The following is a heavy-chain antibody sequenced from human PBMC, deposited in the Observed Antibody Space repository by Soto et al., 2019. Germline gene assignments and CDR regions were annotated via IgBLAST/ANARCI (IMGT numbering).Heavy chain of an antibody. V-gene: IGHV1-18*04. J-gene: IGHJ4*02. Sequence: VKVSCKASGYTFTSYGXXXXXQAPGQGXEWXGWISAYNGNTNYAQKLQGRVTMTTDTSTSXAXMELRSLRSDDTAVYYCASMPRPYDILTGYYPHWGQGTLVTVSS. CDR1: GYTFTSYG. D-gene: IGHD3-9*01. CDR3: ASMPRPYDILTGYYPH. CDR2: ISAYNGNT.